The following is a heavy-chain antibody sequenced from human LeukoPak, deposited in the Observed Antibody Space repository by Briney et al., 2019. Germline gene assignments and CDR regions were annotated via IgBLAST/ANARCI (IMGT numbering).Heavy chain of an antibody. V-gene: IGHV3-23*01. D-gene: IGHD3-10*01. CDR2: ISGSGGST. Sequence: GGSLRLSCAASGFTFSSYGMSWVRQAPGKGLEWVSAISGSGGSTYYADSVKGRFTISRDNSKNTLYLQMNSLRAEDTAVYYCAKPPSQPGGGSYYYYMDVWGKGTTVTISS. J-gene: IGHJ6*03. CDR1: GFTFSSYG. CDR3: AKPPSQPGGGSYYYYMDV.